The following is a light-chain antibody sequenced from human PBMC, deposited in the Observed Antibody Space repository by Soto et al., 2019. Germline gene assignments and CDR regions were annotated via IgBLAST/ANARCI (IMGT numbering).Light chain of an antibody. CDR2: DVS. CDR3: NSFTTTNTYV. V-gene: IGLV2-14*03. CDR1: SSDVGGFDH. J-gene: IGLJ1*01. Sequence: QSALTQPASVSGSPGQSITISCTGASSDVGGFDHVSWYQQHPGKVPRLLIYDVSSRPSGVSDRFSGSKSGNTASLTISGLQAEDEADYYCNSFTTTNTYVFGTATKLTVL.